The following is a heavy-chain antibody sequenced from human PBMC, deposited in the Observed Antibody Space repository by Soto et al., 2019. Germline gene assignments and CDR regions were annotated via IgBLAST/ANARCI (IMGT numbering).Heavy chain of an antibody. CDR2: ISSSSSYI. J-gene: IGHJ4*02. CDR3: AREGGIFGYSSSWYFPNYFYY. V-gene: IGHV3-21*01. CDR1: GFTFSSYS. Sequence: EVQLVESGGGLVKPGGSLRLSCAASGFTFSSYSMNWVRQAPGKGLEWVSSISSSSSYIYYADSVKGRFTISRDNAKNSLYLQMNSLRAEDTAVYYCAREGGIFGYSSSWYFPNYFYYWGQGTLVTVSS. D-gene: IGHD6-13*01.